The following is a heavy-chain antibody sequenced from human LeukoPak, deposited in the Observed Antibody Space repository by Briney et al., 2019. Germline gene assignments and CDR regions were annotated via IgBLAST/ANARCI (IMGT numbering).Heavy chain of an antibody. D-gene: IGHD1-26*01. Sequence: PGGSLRLSCAASGFTFSGYAMHWVRQAPGKGLEWVAVISYGGSNKYYADSVKGRFTISRDNSKNTLYLQMNSLRAEDTAVYYCAREEYSGSYPYYYGMDVWGRGTTVTVSS. CDR2: ISYGGSNK. CDR3: AREEYSGSYPYYYGMDV. J-gene: IGHJ6*02. V-gene: IGHV3-30*04. CDR1: GFTFSGYA.